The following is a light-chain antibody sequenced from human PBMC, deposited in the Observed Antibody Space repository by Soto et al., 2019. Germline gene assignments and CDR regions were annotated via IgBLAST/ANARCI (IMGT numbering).Light chain of an antibody. Sequence: QSALNQPRSVSGSPGQSVTISCTGTSSDVGGYNYVSWYQHHPGKAPKFMIFDVSKRPSGVPDRFSGSKSGNTASLTISGLQADDEADYYCCSYAGSSAVVFGGGTKLTVL. J-gene: IGLJ2*01. CDR1: SSDVGGYNY. V-gene: IGLV2-11*01. CDR3: CSYAGSSAVV. CDR2: DVS.